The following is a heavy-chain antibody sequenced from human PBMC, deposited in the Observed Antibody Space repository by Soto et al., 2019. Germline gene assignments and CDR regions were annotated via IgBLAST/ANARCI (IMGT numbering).Heavy chain of an antibody. CDR1: GFPFSSYS. D-gene: IGHD3-3*01. Sequence: PGGSLRLSCAASGFPFSSYSMNWVRQAPGKGLEWVSYISSSSSTIYYADSVKGRFTISRDNAKNSLYLQMNSLRAEDTAVYYCARDQSPDFWSGYPMDVWGKGTTVTVSS. J-gene: IGHJ6*04. V-gene: IGHV3-48*01. CDR3: ARDQSPDFWSGYPMDV. CDR2: ISSSSSTI.